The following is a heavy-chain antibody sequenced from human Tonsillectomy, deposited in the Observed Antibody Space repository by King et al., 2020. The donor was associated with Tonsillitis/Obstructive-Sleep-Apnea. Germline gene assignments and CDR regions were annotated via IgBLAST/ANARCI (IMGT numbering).Heavy chain of an antibody. Sequence: QLQESGPGLVKPSQTLSLTCTVSGGSISSGGYYWSWIRQHPGKGLEWIGYIYYSGSTYYNPSLKSRVTISVDTSKNQFSPKLSSVTAADTAVYYCARAGAGEGAFDIWGQGTMVTVSS. D-gene: IGHD7-27*01. CDR2: IYYSGST. V-gene: IGHV4-31*03. CDR1: GGSISSGGYY. CDR3: ARAGAGEGAFDI. J-gene: IGHJ3*02.